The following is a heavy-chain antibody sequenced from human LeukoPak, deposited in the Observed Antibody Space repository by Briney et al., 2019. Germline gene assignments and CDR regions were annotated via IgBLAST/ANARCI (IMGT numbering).Heavy chain of an antibody. CDR2: INSSGGST. CDR3: ALGGAAAGMYFDY. D-gene: IGHD6-13*01. V-gene: IGHV1-46*03. Sequence: ASVKVSCKASGYTFTSYYMHWVRQAPGQGLEWMGIINSSGGSTSYAQKFQGRVTMTRDMSTSTVYMELSSLRSEDTAVYYRALGGAAAGMYFDYWGQGTLVTVSS. J-gene: IGHJ4*02. CDR1: GYTFTSYY.